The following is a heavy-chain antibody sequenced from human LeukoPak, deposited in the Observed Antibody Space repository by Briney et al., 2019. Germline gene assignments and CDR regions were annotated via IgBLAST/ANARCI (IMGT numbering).Heavy chain of an antibody. CDR3: ARVRPDCSGGSCYPLFDY. CDR2: NNSDGSST. Sequence: GGSLRLSCAASGFTFSSYWMHWVRQAPGKGLVWVSRNNSDGSSTSYADSVKGRFTISRDNAKNTLYLQMNSLRAEDTAVYYCARVRPDCSGGSCYPLFDYWGQGTLVTVSS. CDR1: GFTFSSYW. V-gene: IGHV3-74*01. D-gene: IGHD2-15*01. J-gene: IGHJ4*02.